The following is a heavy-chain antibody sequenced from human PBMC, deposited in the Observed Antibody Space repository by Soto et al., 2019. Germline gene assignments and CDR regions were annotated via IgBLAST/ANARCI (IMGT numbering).Heavy chain of an antibody. J-gene: IGHJ4*02. CDR3: AKVDFKYYYDFWSGYQPPTY. CDR1: GFTFSSYA. D-gene: IGHD3-3*01. CDR2: ISGSGGST. V-gene: IGHV3-23*01. Sequence: GGSLRLSCAASGFTFSSYAMSWVRQAPGKGLEWVSAISGSGGSTYYADSVKGRFTISRDNSKNTLYLQMNSLRAEDTAVYYCAKVDFKYYYDFWSGYQPPTYWGQGTLVTVSS.